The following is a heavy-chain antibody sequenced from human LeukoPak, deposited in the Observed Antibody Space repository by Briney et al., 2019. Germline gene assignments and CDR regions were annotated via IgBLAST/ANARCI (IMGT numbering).Heavy chain of an antibody. Sequence: ASVKVSCQASGYTFTGYYMHWVRQAPGQGLEWMGWINPNSGGTNYAQKFQGRVTMTRDTSISTAYMELSRLRSDDAAVYYCARAHCSSTSCHREMDVWGKGTTVTISS. CDR1: GYTFTGYY. J-gene: IGHJ6*04. V-gene: IGHV1-2*02. CDR2: INPNSGGT. D-gene: IGHD2-2*01. CDR3: ARAHCSSTSCHREMDV.